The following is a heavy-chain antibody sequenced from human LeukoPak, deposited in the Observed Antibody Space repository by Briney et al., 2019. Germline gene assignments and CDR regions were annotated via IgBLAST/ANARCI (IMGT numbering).Heavy chain of an antibody. CDR1: GFTFSSYS. D-gene: IGHD3-16*01. V-gene: IGHV3-21*01. CDR2: ISSRSNFI. J-gene: IGHJ4*02. Sequence: GGSLRLSCAASGFTFSSYSMNWVRQAPGKGLEWVSFISSRSNFIYYAHSVKGRFTVSRDNAKNSLYLQMNSLRAEDTAVYYCARDTYYDYVGPYWGQGPLVTVSS. CDR3: ARDTYYDYVGPY.